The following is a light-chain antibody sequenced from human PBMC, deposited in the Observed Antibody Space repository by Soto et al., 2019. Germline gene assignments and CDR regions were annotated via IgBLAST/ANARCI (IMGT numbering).Light chain of an antibody. Sequence: DIQMTQSPSSLSASVGDRVTITCRASQGIYNYLAWYQQKPGEVPNLLIYAASTLQSGVPSRFSGSGSGTKFTLTISSLQPEDVATYYCQNYNSASFTFGPGTKVDIK. CDR3: QNYNSASFT. J-gene: IGKJ3*01. CDR2: AAS. CDR1: QGIYNY. V-gene: IGKV1-27*01.